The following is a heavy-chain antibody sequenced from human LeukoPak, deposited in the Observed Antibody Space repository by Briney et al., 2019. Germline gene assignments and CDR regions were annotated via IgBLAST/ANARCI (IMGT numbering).Heavy chain of an antibody. CDR2: LNWSGGST. CDR1: GFTFDDYG. J-gene: IGHJ4*02. CDR3: ARDREQQLYTFDY. V-gene: IGHV3-20*04. D-gene: IGHD6-13*01. Sequence: GGSLRLSCAASGFTFDDYGLSWVRQAPGKGLEWVSGLNWSGGSTGYADSVKGRFTTSRDNAKNSLYLQMNSLRAEDTALYYCARDREQQLYTFDYWGQGTLVTVSS.